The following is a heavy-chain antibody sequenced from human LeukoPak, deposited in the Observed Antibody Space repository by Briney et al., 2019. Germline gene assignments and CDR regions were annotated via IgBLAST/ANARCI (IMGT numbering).Heavy chain of an antibody. D-gene: IGHD3-9*01. CDR3: ARDHYDILTGYYRWFDP. CDR2: IIPIFGTA. CDR1: GGTFSSYA. J-gene: IGHJ5*02. V-gene: IGHV1-69*13. Sequence: GASVKVSCKASGGTFSSYAISWVRQAPGQGLGWMGGIIPIFGTANYAQKFQGRVTITADESTSTAYMELSSLRSEDTAVYYCARDHYDILTGYYRWFDPWGQGTLVTVSS.